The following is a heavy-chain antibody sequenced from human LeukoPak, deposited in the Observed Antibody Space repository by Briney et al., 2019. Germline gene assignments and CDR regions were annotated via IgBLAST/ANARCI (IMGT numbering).Heavy chain of an antibody. CDR1: GFTFSSYG. D-gene: IGHD4-17*01. CDR3: AKGARGDTVTSIVGLNWFDP. CDR2: ISYDGSNK. Sequence: GGSLRLSCAGSGFTFSSYGMHWVRQAPGKGLEWVAVISYDGSNKYYADSMKGRFSISRDNSKNTLYLQMNSLRADDTAVYYCAKGARGDTVTSIVGLNWFDPWGQGTLVTVSS. V-gene: IGHV3-30*18. J-gene: IGHJ5*02.